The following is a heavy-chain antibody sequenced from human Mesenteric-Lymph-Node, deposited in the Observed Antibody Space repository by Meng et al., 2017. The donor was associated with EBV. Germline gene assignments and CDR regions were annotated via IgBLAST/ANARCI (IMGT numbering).Heavy chain of an antibody. CDR3: AKASSSRFYYDASGPDY. J-gene: IGHJ4*02. CDR2: ISGSGGST. Sequence: EVQLVESGGGWVQPGGSLRLSCAASGFTFSSYAMSWVRQAPGEGLEWVSGISGSGGSTFYADSVKGRFTISRDNSKNTLYLQMSSLRVEDTAVYFCAKASSSRFYYDASGPDYWGQGTLVTVSS. V-gene: IGHV3-23*04. CDR1: GFTFSSYA. D-gene: IGHD3-16*01.